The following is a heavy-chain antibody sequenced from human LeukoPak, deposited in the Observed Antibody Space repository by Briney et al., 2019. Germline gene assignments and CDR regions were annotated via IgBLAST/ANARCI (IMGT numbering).Heavy chain of an antibody. CDR2: TYYRSKWYT. Sequence: SQTLSLTCAVSGDSFSSNSAAWNWIRQSSSRGLEWLGRTYYRSKWYTDYAESVKSRIIINADTSKNQFSLQVKSVTPDDTGVYYCARGSPRIYFYDSSGYSHAFDSWGQGTLVTVSS. CDR1: GDSFSSNSAA. CDR3: ARGSPRIYFYDSSGYSHAFDS. D-gene: IGHD3-22*01. V-gene: IGHV6-1*01. J-gene: IGHJ4*02.